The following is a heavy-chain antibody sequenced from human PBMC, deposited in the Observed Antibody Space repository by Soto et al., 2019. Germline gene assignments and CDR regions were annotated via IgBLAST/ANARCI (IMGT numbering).Heavy chain of an antibody. Sequence: PSETLSLTCAVSGGSISSGGYSWSWIRQPPGKGLEWIGYIYHSGSTYYNPSLKSRVTISVDRSKNQFSLKLSSVTAADTAVYYCARFAQTVERYCSGGSCFSRFDPWGQGTLVTVSS. CDR3: ARFAQTVERYCSGGSCFSRFDP. V-gene: IGHV4-30-2*01. CDR2: IYHSGST. D-gene: IGHD2-15*01. J-gene: IGHJ5*02. CDR1: GGSISSGGYS.